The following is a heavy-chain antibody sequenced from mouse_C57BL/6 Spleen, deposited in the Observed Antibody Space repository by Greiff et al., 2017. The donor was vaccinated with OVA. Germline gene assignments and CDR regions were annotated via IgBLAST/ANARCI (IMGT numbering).Heavy chain of an antibody. V-gene: IGHV3-6*01. CDR3: ARGATVNDY. J-gene: IGHJ2*01. CDR1: GYSITSGYY. D-gene: IGHD1-1*01. CDR2: ISYDGSN. Sequence: EVKLMESGPGLVKPSQSLSLTCSVTGYSITSGYYWNWIRQFPGNKLEWMGYISYDGSNNYNPSLKNRISITRDTSKNQFFLKLNSVTTEDTATYYCARGATVNDYWGQGTTLTVSS.